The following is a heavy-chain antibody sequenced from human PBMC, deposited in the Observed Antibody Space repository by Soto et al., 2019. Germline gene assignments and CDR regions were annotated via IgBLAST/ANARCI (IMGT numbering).Heavy chain of an antibody. CDR1: GGSISSGDFC. V-gene: IGHV4-30-2*01. D-gene: IGHD4-17*01. CDR2: IFHSGGT. Sequence: PSETLSLTCAVSGGSISSGDFCWSWIRQPPGKGLEWIGYIFHSGGTYYNPSLKSRVTMSVDRSKNQFSLKLISMTAADSAVYFCARENTLTNWFDPWGQGIPVTVSS. J-gene: IGHJ5*02. CDR3: ARENTLTNWFDP.